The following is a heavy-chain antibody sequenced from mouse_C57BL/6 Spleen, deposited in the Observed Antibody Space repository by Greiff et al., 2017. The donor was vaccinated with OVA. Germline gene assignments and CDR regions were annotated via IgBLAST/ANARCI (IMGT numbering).Heavy chain of an antibody. CDR1: GYTFTSYW. CDR2: IDPSDSYT. Sequence: QVQLQQPGAELVMPGASVKLSCKASGYTFTSYWMHWVKQRPGQGLEWIGEIDPSDSYTNYNQKFKGKSTLTVDKSSSTAYMQLSSLTSEDSAVYYCARSTTGVAEYFDVWGTGTTVTVSS. CDR3: ARSTTGVAEYFDV. V-gene: IGHV1-69*01. J-gene: IGHJ1*03. D-gene: IGHD1-1*01.